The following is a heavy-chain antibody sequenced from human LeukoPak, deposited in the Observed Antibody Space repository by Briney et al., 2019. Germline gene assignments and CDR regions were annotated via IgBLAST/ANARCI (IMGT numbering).Heavy chain of an antibody. CDR1: GYTFASYY. V-gene: IGHV1-46*01. CDR3: ARAPSRITIFGVVIRHADYFDY. CDR2: INPSGGST. Sequence: ASVEVSCKASGYTFASYYMHWVRQAPGQGLEWMGIINPSGGSTSYAQKFQGRVTMTRDTSTSTVYMELSSLRSEDTAVYYCARAPSRITIFGVVIRHADYFDYWGQGTLVTVSS. J-gene: IGHJ4*02. D-gene: IGHD3-3*01.